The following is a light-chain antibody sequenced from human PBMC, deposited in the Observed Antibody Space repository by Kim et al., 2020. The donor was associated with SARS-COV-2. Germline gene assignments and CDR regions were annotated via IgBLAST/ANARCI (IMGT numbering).Light chain of an antibody. CDR2: AAS. CDR1: QGISNY. CDR3: QKYDGAPWT. J-gene: IGKJ1*01. Sequence: AAVRDRVTITCRTSQGISNYLAWYQQKPGEVPKPLIYAASALQSGVPSRFSGSGSGTDFTLTISSLQPEDVATYYCQKYDGAPWTFGQGTKVDIK. V-gene: IGKV1-27*01.